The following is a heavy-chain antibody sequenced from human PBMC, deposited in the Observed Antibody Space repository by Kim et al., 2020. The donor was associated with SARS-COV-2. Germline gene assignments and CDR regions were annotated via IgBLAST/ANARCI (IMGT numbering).Heavy chain of an antibody. D-gene: IGHD3-22*01. J-gene: IGHJ4*01. Sequence: ADSVKGRFTISRDNSKNTLYLQMNSMWAEDTAVYYCARESHDSSGYPDDCWGHGALVPVSS. CDR3: ARESHDSSGYPDDC. V-gene: IGHV3-66*01.